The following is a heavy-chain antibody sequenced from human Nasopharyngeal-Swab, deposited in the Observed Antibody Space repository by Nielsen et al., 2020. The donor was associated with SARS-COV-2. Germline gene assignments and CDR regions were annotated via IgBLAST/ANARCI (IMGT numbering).Heavy chain of an antibody. D-gene: IGHD3-22*01. Sequence: ASVKVSCKASGYTFTSYGISWARQAPGQGLEWMGWISAYNGNTNYAQKLQGRVTMTTDTSTSTAYMELRSLRSDDTAVYYCARDNYYDSSGQLFDYWGQGTLVTVSS. V-gene: IGHV1-18*01. CDR1: GYTFTSYG. J-gene: IGHJ4*02. CDR3: ARDNYYDSSGQLFDY. CDR2: ISAYNGNT.